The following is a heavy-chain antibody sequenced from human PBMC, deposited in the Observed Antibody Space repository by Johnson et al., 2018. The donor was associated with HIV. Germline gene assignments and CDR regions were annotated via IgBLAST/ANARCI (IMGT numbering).Heavy chain of an antibody. Sequence: QMLLVESGGGLVQPGRSLRLSCAASGFTFSSYGMHWVRQAPGKGLEWVAVISYDGSNKYYADSVKGRFTISRDNSKNTLYLQMNSLRAEDTAVYYCAKDRTQLAVAFDIWGQGTMVTVSS. J-gene: IGHJ3*02. V-gene: IGHV3-30*18. CDR1: GFTFSSYG. CDR3: AKDRTQLAVAFDI. CDR2: ISYDGSNK. D-gene: IGHD6-6*01.